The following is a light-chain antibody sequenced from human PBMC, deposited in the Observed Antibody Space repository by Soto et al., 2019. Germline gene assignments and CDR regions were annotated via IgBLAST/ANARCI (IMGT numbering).Light chain of an antibody. CDR1: QSVSSN. V-gene: IGKV3-15*01. CDR3: QQYHNWWT. CDR2: GAS. J-gene: IGKJ1*01. Sequence: EIVMTQSPATLSVSPGERGTFSCRASQSVSSNLAWYQQKPGQAPRLLIYGASTRATGIPARFSGSGSGTEFTLTISSLESEDFAVYFCQQYHNWWTFGQGTKVDIK.